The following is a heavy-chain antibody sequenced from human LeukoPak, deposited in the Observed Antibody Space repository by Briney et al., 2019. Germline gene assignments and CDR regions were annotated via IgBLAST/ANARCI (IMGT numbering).Heavy chain of an antibody. J-gene: IGHJ5*02. CDR2: MNPNSGNT. D-gene: IGHD2-2*01. CDR1: GYTFTSYD. V-gene: IGHV1-8*03. CDR3: ARVAGYCSSTSCYPNWFDP. Sequence: ASVKVSCKASGYTFTSYDINWVRQATGQGLEWMGWMNPNSGNTGYAQKFQGRVTITRNTSISTAYMELSGLRSEDTAVYYCARVAGYCSSTSCYPNWFDPWGQGTLVTVSS.